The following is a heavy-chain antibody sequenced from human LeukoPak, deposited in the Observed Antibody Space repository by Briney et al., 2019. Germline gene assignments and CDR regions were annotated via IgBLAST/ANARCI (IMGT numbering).Heavy chain of an antibody. CDR1: GGSISGYY. CDR2: IYSSGST. CDR3: ARSAITMVRGLIIRGWYFDL. D-gene: IGHD3-10*01. V-gene: IGHV4-4*07. J-gene: IGHJ2*01. Sequence: SSETLSLTCTVSGGSISGYYWSWIRQPAGKGLEWIGRIYSSGSTNYNPSLKSRVTMSVDTSKNQFSLKLSSVTAADTAMYYCARSAITMVRGLIIRGWYFDLWGRGTLVTVSS.